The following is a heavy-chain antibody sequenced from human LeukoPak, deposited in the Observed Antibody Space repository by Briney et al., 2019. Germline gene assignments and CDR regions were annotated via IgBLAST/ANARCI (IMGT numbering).Heavy chain of an antibody. J-gene: IGHJ4*02. D-gene: IGHD1-26*01. V-gene: IGHV1-2*04. Sequence: ASVKVSCKASGYTFTGYYMHWVRQAPGQGLEWMGWINPNSGGTNYAQKFQGWVTMTRDTSISTAYMELSRLRSDDTAVYYCARVRYSGSYIFDYWGQGTLVTVSS. CDR2: INPNSGGT. CDR3: ARVRYSGSYIFDY. CDR1: GYTFTGYY.